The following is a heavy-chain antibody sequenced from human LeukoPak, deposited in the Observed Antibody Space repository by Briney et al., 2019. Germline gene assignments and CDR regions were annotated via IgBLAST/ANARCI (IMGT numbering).Heavy chain of an antibody. CDR2: ISSNGGST. CDR3: VKALSAAAAGGFDY. CDR1: GFTFSSYG. V-gene: IGHV3-64D*06. J-gene: IGHJ4*02. D-gene: IGHD6-13*01. Sequence: GGSLRLSCSASGFTFSSYGMHWVREAPGKGLEYVSAISSNGGSTYYADSVKGRFTISRDNSKNTLYLQMSSLRAEDTAVYYCVKALSAAAAGGFDYWGQGTLVTVSS.